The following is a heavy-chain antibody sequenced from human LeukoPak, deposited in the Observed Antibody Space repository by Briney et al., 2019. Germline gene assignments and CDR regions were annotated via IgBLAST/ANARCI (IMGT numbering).Heavy chain of an antibody. V-gene: IGHV3-48*01. CDR3: ARGRTLRFLEWRLWFDP. Sequence: GGSLRLSCAASGFTFSSYSMNWVRQAPGKGLEWVSYISSSSTIYYADSVKGRFTISRDNAKNSLYLQMNSLRAEDTAVYYCARGRTLRFLEWRLWFDPWGQGTLVTVSS. J-gene: IGHJ5*02. CDR2: ISSSSTI. D-gene: IGHD3-3*01. CDR1: GFTFSSYS.